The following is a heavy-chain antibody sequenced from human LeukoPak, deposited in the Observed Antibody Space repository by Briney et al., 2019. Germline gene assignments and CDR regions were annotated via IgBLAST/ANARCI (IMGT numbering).Heavy chain of an antibody. D-gene: IGHD2-21*02. CDR2: FSADGADI. CDR3: ARLTANHFDY. Sequence: PGGSLSLSCAASGFNLSTYAMSWLRQAPGKGLEWVSVFSADGADIYYARSVRGRCTISRDISKNTLSLQVSNLRAEDTAIYYCARLTANHFDYWGQGTLVTVSS. CDR1: GFNLSTYA. V-gene: IGHV3-23*01. J-gene: IGHJ4*02.